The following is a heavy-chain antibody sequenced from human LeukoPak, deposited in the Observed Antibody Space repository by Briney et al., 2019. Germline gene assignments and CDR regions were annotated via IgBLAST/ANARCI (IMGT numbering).Heavy chain of an antibody. D-gene: IGHD3-16*01. CDR3: ARVRWGGLYYFDY. CDR2: ISSSSSYI. Sequence: GGSLRLSCAASGFTFSSYSMNWVRQAPGKGLEWVSSISSSSSYIYYADSVKGRSTISRDNAKNTLYLQMNSLRAEDTAVYYCARVRWGGLYYFDYWGQGTLVTVSS. V-gene: IGHV3-21*01. J-gene: IGHJ4*02. CDR1: GFTFSSYS.